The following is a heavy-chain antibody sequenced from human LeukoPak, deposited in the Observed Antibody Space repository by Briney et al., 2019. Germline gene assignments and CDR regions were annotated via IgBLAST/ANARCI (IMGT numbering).Heavy chain of an antibody. CDR1: GGSLGDYE. Sequence: SETLSLTCGVYGGSLGDYEWSWIRQSPGGALEWVGQVNPSAFATYGSPIKRPVTISRDTPKNQISLRVASVTAADAGVYYCARGPIDSDHDFDYWGQGALVTVSS. D-gene: IGHD2-21*02. J-gene: IGHJ4*02. CDR2: VNPSAFA. V-gene: IGHV4-34*01. CDR3: ARGPIDSDHDFDY.